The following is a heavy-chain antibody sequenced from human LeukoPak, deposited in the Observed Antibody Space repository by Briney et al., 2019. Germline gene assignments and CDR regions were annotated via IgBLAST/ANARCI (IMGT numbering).Heavy chain of an antibody. D-gene: IGHD3-16*01. Sequence: PGGSLRLSCAASGFRFDGFAMRWVRQAPGKGLEWVAGVTWNSGNIGYGDSVKGRFIISRDNAKRSLYLEMNSLRPEDTALYYCAKDVGLGNYYGMDVWGQGTMVTVSS. V-gene: IGHV3-9*01. CDR2: VTWNSGNI. J-gene: IGHJ6*02. CDR3: AKDVGLGNYYGMDV. CDR1: GFRFDGFA.